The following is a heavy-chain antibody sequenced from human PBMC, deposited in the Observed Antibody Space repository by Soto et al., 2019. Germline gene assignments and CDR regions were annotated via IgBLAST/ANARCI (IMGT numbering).Heavy chain of an antibody. CDR1: GFTFSDYY. J-gene: IGHJ4*02. D-gene: IGHD2-8*01. V-gene: IGHV3-11*06. CDR3: ARTPDCTNGVCSAGFDY. Sequence: QVQLVESGGGLGKHGGSLRLSCAASGFTFSDYYMSWIRQAPGKGLEWVSYISSSSSYTNYADSVKGRFTISRDNAKNSLYLQMNSLRAEDTAVYYCARTPDCTNGVCSAGFDYWGQGTLDTVSS. CDR2: ISSSSSYT.